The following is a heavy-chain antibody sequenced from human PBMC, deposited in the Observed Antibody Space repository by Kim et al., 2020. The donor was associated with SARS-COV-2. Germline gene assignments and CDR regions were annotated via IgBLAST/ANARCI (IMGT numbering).Heavy chain of an antibody. J-gene: IGHJ6*02. V-gene: IGHV1-18*01. D-gene: IGHD3-10*01. Sequence: ASVKVSCKASGYTFTSYGISWVRQAPGQGLEWMGWISAYNGNTNYAQKLQGRVTMTTDTSTSTAYMELRSLRSDDTAVYYCARQWFGEGYYYYGMDVWGQGTTVTVSS. CDR3: ARQWFGEGYYYYGMDV. CDR1: GYTFTSYG. CDR2: ISAYNGNT.